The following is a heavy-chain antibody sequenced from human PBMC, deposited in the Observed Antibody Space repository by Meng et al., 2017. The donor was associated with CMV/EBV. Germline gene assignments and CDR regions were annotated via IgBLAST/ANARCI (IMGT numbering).Heavy chain of an antibody. J-gene: IGHJ4*02. V-gene: IGHV3-9*01. CDR2: ISWNSGSI. CDR1: GFTFDDYA. Sequence: GGSLRLSCAASGFTFDDYAMHWDRQAPGKGPEWVSGISWNSGSIGYADSVKGRFTISRDNAKNSLYLQMNSLRAEDTALYYCAKEGYSSSWYQAVGFDYWGQGTLVTVS. CDR3: AKEGYSSSWYQAVGFDY. D-gene: IGHD6-13*01.